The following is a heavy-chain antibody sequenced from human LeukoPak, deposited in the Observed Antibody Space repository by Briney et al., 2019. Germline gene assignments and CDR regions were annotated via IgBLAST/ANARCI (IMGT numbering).Heavy chain of an antibody. J-gene: IGHJ4*02. Sequence: SETLSLTCTVSGGSISSYYWSWIRQPPAKGLEWIGYIYYSGSTNYNPSLKSRVTISVDTSKNKFSLKLSSVTAADTAVYYCARGGSSSWYYWGQGTLVTVSS. CDR1: GGSISSYY. V-gene: IGHV4-59*01. CDR2: IYYSGST. CDR3: ARGGSSSWYY. D-gene: IGHD6-13*01.